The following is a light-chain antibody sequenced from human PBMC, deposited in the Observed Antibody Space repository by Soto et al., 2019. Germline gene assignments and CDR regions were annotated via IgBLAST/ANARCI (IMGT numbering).Light chain of an antibody. CDR1: SSDVGAYDY. CDR3: SSYTSGSTPYV. J-gene: IGLJ1*01. Sequence: QPASVSGSPGQSITISCTGTSSDVGAYDYVSWYQQYPGKAPKLMIYDVTDRPSGVSDRFFGSKSGNTASLTISGLQAEDEADYYCSSYTSGSTPYVFGTGTKLTVL. CDR2: DVT. V-gene: IGLV2-14*03.